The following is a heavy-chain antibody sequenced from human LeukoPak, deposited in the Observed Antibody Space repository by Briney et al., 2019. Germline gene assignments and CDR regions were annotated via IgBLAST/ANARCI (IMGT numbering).Heavy chain of an antibody. CDR3: ARGHLLGYMDV. J-gene: IGHJ6*03. V-gene: IGHV1-69*06. CDR1: GGTFSSYA. Sequence: SVKVSCKASGGTFSSYATSWVRQAPGQGLEWMGRIIPIFGTANYAQKFQGRVTITADKSTSTAYMELSSLRSEDTAVYYCARGHLLGYMDVWGKGTTVTVSS. CDR2: IIPIFGTA.